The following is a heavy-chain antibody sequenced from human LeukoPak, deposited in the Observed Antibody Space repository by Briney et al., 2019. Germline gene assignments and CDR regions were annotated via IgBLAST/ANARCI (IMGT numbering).Heavy chain of an antibody. CDR3: ARDQTYSGSGIYTYFDY. CDR2: ISSTGST. D-gene: IGHD3-10*01. CDR1: GGSISSGGHY. J-gene: IGHJ4*02. Sequence: SQTLSLTCTVSGGSISSGGHYWSWIRQPAGKGLEYLGRISSTGSTNYNPSLRSRVAISADTSKNHFSLKLTSVTAADTAVYYCARDQTYSGSGIYTYFDYWGQGILVTVSS. V-gene: IGHV4-61*02.